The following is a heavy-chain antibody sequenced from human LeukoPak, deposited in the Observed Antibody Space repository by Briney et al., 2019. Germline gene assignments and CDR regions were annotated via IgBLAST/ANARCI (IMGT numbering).Heavy chain of an antibody. CDR2: ISTSSSYK. J-gene: IGHJ4*02. Sequence: GGSLRLSCAASGFTVSSNYMNWVRQAPGKGLEWVSTISTSSSYKYYADSVKGRFTISRDNAKNSLYLQMNSLRAEDTAVYYCARDLEDYNNYGEMAIWGQGTLVTVAS. CDR3: ARDLEDYNNYGEMAI. D-gene: IGHD4-11*01. V-gene: IGHV3-21*01. CDR1: GFTVSSNY.